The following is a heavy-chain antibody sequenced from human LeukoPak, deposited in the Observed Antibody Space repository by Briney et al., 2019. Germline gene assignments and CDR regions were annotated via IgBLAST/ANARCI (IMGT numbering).Heavy chain of an antibody. Sequence: GASVKVSCKASGYTFTGYYMHWVRQAPGQGLEWMGWINPNSGGTDYAQNFQGRVTMTMDTSISTAYMELSRLRSDDTAVYFCAREGSDSTRLPIWGQGTLVTVSS. CDR1: GYTFTGYY. D-gene: IGHD2-2*01. CDR3: AREGSDSTRLPI. CDR2: INPNSGGT. V-gene: IGHV1-2*02. J-gene: IGHJ3*02.